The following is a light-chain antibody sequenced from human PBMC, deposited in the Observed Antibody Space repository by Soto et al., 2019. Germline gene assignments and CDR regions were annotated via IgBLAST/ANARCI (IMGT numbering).Light chain of an antibody. V-gene: IGKV3-20*01. CDR3: QQYDNSPWT. J-gene: IGKJ1*01. CDR1: QSVSSSY. Sequence: EIVLTQSPGTLSLSPGEGATLSCRASQSVSSSYLAWYQQKPGQAPRLRIYGPSGRATGIPDRFSGGGSGTDFTLTISRLEPEDFAVYYWQQYDNSPWTFGQGTKVEIK. CDR2: GPS.